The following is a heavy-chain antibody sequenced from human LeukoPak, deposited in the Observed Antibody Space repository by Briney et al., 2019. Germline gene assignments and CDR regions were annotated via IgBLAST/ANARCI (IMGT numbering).Heavy chain of an antibody. CDR3: ARGIGSSSSSGDAFDI. J-gene: IGHJ3*02. CDR1: GFTVSNNY. CDR2: IYSGGST. D-gene: IGHD6-13*01. V-gene: IGHV3-53*01. Sequence: GGSLRLSCAASGFTVSNNYMSWVRQAPGKGLEWVSVIYSGGSTYYADSVKGRFTISGDNSKNTLYLQMNSLRAEGTAVYYCARGIGSSSSSGDAFDIWGQGTMVTVSS.